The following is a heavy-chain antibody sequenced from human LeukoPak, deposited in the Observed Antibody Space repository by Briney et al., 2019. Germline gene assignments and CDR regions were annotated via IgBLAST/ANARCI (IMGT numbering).Heavy chain of an antibody. V-gene: IGHV1-69*05. D-gene: IGHD2-8*01. CDR3: ARASTPGYCTNGVRSIWAAAGTLDY. J-gene: IGHJ4*02. CDR2: IIPIFGTA. CDR1: GGTFSSYA. Sequence: SVKVSCKASGGTFSSYAISWVRQAPGQGLEWMGGIIPIFGTANYAQKFQGRVTITTDESTSTAYMELSSLRSEDTAVYYCARASTPGYCTNGVRSIWAAAGTLDYWGQGTLVTVSS.